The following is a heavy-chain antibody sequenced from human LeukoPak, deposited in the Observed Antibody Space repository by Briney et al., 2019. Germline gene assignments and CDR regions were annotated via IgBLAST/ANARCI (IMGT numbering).Heavy chain of an antibody. CDR1: GGSFSGYY. V-gene: IGHV4-34*01. CDR2: INHSGST. CDR3: ARRRLYYNILTGYSPFDY. Sequence: SETLSLTCAVYGGSFSGYYWSWIRQTPGEGLEWIGEINHSGSTNYNPSLKSRVTISVDTSKNQFSLKLSSVTAADTAVYYCARRRLYYNILTGYSPFDYWGQGTLVTVSS. J-gene: IGHJ4*02. D-gene: IGHD3-9*01.